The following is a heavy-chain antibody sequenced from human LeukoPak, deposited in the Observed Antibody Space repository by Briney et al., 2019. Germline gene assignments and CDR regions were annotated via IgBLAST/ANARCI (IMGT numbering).Heavy chain of an antibody. J-gene: IGHJ4*02. Sequence: PSETLSLTCTVSGGSISSSSYYWGWIRQPPGKGLEWIGSIYYSGSTYYNPSLKSRVTISVDTSKNQFSLKLSSVTAADTAVYYCARAMDTAMSYIVWGQGTLVTVSS. CDR1: GGSISSSSYY. CDR2: IYYSGST. V-gene: IGHV4-39*07. D-gene: IGHD5-18*01. CDR3: ARAMDTAMSYIV.